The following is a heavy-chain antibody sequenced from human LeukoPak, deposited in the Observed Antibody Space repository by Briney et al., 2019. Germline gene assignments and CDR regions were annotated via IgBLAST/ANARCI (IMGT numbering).Heavy chain of an antibody. CDR2: ISAYNGNT. D-gene: IGHD5-18*01. CDR3: ARVYGYSYGYLVPYLRYYYYMDV. CDR1: GYTFTSYG. J-gene: IGHJ6*03. V-gene: IGHV1-18*01. Sequence: ASVKVSCKASGYTFTSYGISWVRQAPGQGLEWMGWISAYNGNTNYAQKLQGRVTMTTDTSTSTAYMELRSLRSDDTAVYYCARVYGYSYGYLVPYLRYYYYMDVWGKGTTVTISS.